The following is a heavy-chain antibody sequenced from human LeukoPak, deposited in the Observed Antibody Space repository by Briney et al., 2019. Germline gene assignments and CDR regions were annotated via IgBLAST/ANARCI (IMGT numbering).Heavy chain of an antibody. CDR3: ARQRYGSGSYPDY. CDR2: IYYSGST. V-gene: IGHV4-59*08. D-gene: IGHD3-10*01. CDR1: GGSISSYY. Sequence: SETLSLTCTVSGGSISSYYWSWVRQPPGKGLEWIGYIYYSGSTNYNPSLKGRVTISVDTSKNQFSLKLSSVTAADTAVYYCARQRYGSGSYPDYWGQGTLVTVSS. J-gene: IGHJ4*02.